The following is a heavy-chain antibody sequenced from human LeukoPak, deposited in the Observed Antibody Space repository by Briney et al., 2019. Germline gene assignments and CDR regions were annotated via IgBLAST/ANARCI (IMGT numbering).Heavy chain of an antibody. CDR1: GNSFGDYY. D-gene: IGHD4-17*01. V-gene: IGHV4-4*07. CDR3: TRDTGTTGEVKFDP. CDR2: IYASGST. J-gene: IGHJ5*02. Sequence: PSETLSLTCTVSGNSFGDYYWSWIRQPAGKGLEWIGRIYASGSTTYNPSLKSRVTMSVDTSKSQFSLNLMSVTAADTAVYYCTRDTGTTGEVKFDPWGQGTLVTVSS.